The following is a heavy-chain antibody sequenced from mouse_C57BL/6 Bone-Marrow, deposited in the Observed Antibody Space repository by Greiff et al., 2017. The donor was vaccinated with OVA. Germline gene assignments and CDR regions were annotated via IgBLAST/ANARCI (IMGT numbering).Heavy chain of an antibody. V-gene: IGHV1-81*01. CDR3: ARDDYSYYAMDY. CDR2: IYPRSGNT. CDR1: GYTFTSSG. J-gene: IGHJ4*01. D-gene: IGHD2-4*01. Sequence: QVQLQQSGAELARPGASVKLSCKASGYTFTSSGISWVKQRTGQGLEWIGEIYPRSGNTYYNEKFKGKATLTADKSSSTAYMELRSLTSEDSAVYFCARDDYSYYAMDYWGQGTSVTVSS.